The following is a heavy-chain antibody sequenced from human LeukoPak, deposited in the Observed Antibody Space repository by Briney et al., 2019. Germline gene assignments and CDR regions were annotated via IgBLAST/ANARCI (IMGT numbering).Heavy chain of an antibody. CDR3: ARGGWSLGYCSSSSCLDWFDP. Sequence: ASVKVSCKASRYTFTDYYMHWVRQAPGQGLEWMGWINPNSGGTNYAQKFQGRVTMTRDTSISTAYMELSRLRSDDAAVYYCARGGWSLGYCSSSSCLDWFDPWGQGTLVTVSS. D-gene: IGHD2-2*01. V-gene: IGHV1-2*02. CDR1: RYTFTDYY. CDR2: INPNSGGT. J-gene: IGHJ5*02.